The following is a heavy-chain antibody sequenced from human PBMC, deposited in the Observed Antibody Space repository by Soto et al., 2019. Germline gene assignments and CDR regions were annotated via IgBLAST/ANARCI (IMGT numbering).Heavy chain of an antibody. D-gene: IGHD3-10*01. CDR3: ADSWLPTSY. CDR2: ISPDGRTT. V-gene: IGHV3-74*01. Sequence: GGSLRLSCAASGFSFSDYWMHWVRHPPGKGLVLVSRISPDGRTTTYADSVKGRFTISRDNAKSTLYLQMNSLTVEDGAVYYCADSWLPTSYWGPGTLVTVSS. CDR1: GFSFSDYW. J-gene: IGHJ4*02.